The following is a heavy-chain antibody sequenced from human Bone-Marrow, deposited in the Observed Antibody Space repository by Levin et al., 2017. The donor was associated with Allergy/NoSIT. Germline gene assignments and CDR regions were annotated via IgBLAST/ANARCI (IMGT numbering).Heavy chain of an antibody. V-gene: IGHV4-4*02. Sequence: PSETLSLTCAVSGGSISSSNWWSWVRQPPGKGLEWIGEIYHSGSTNYNPSLKSRVTISVDKSKNQFSLKLSSVTAADTAVYYCARVRGEFCSSTSCYEEGYFDYWGQGTLVTVSS. CDR3: ARVRGEFCSSTSCYEEGYFDY. D-gene: IGHD2-2*01. CDR1: GGSISSSNW. J-gene: IGHJ4*02. CDR2: IYHSGST.